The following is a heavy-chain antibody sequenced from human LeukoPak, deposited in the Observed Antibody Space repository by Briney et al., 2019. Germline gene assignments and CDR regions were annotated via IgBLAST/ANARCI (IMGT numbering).Heavy chain of an antibody. Sequence: ASVKVSCKASGYTLTNYAIHWVRQAPGQRLEWMGWFNSDTGNTEYSQKFQGRVTMTRDTSISTAYMELSRLRSDDTAVYYCARGSGYSSGWSALDYWGQGTLVTVSS. CDR3: ARGSGYSSGWSALDY. J-gene: IGHJ4*02. D-gene: IGHD6-19*01. CDR2: FNSDTGNT. V-gene: IGHV1-3*01. CDR1: GYTLTNYA.